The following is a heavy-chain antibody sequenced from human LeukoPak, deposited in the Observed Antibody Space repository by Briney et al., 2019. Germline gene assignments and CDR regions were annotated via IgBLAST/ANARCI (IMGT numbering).Heavy chain of an antibody. CDR2: MNPNSGNT. V-gene: IGHV1-8*03. D-gene: IGHD1-26*01. CDR3: ARGRPEVGAFEDDAFDI. J-gene: IGHJ3*02. CDR1: GYTFTSYD. Sequence: ASVKVSCKASGYTFTSYDMNWVRQATAQGLEWMGWMNPNSGNTGYAQKFQGRVTITRNTSISTAYMELSSLRSEDTAVYYCARGRPEVGAFEDDAFDIWGQGTMVTVSS.